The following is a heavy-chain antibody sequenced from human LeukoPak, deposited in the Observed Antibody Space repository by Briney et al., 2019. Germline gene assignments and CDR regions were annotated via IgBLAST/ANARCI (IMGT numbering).Heavy chain of an antibody. Sequence: SETLSLTCAVYGESLNGYYWSWIRQPPGKGLEWIGEGTDSGGTKYNPSLKSRVTISADTSKNQFSLKLNSVTAADTAVYHCAKNGQSGFSFDPWGQGTLVTVSS. V-gene: IGHV4-34*01. D-gene: IGHD1-26*01. J-gene: IGHJ5*02. CDR2: GTDSGGT. CDR3: AKNGQSGFSFDP. CDR1: GESLNGYY.